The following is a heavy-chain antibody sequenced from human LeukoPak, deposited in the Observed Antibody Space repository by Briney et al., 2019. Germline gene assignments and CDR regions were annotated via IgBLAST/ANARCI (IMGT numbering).Heavy chain of an antibody. Sequence: SVKVSCKASGGTLSSYAISWVRQAPGQGLEWMGGIIPIFGTANYAQKFQGRVTITADESTSTAYMELRSLRSDDTAVYYCARGKYSSSSPKPYYFDYWGQGTLVTVSS. CDR1: GGTLSSYA. V-gene: IGHV1-69*13. D-gene: IGHD6-6*01. CDR2: IIPIFGTA. J-gene: IGHJ4*02. CDR3: ARGKYSSSSPKPYYFDY.